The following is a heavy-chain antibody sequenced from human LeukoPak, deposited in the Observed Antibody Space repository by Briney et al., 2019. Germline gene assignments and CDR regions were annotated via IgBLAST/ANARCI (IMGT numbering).Heavy chain of an antibody. V-gene: IGHV3-30-3*01. D-gene: IGHD1-26*01. CDR3: ARRRIVGSTDDAFDI. J-gene: IGHJ3*02. CDR2: ISSDGNTK. Sequence: PGGSLRLSCAASGFTFSNYAMHWVRQAPGKGPEWAAVISSDGNTKYYADSVKGRFTISRDNSINTLYLQMNSLRGDDTAIYYCARRRIVGSTDDAFDIWGQGTMVTLSS. CDR1: GFTFSNYA.